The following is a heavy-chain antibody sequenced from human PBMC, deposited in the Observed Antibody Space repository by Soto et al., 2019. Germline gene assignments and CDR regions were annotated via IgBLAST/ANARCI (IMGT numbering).Heavy chain of an antibody. D-gene: IGHD1-26*01. CDR2: VSGSGRST. V-gene: IGHV3-23*01. Sequence: VPLLESGGGLIQPGGSLRLSCAASGFTFSTYAMDWVRQAPGKGLEWVSSVSGSGRSTYYADAVKGRFTISRDNSKNTLYLQMNSLKTEDTAVYYCAKGQYSGSYYYYGMDVWGQGTTVTVSS. J-gene: IGHJ6*02. CDR3: AKGQYSGSYYYYGMDV. CDR1: GFTFSTYA.